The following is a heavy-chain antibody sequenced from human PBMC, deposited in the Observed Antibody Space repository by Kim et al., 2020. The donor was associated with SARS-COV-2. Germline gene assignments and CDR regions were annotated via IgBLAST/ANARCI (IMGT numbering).Heavy chain of an antibody. D-gene: IGHD2-2*01. V-gene: IGHV3-11*03. CDR3: ARRDGARYCSSTSCYDYYYGMDV. J-gene: IGHJ6*02. CDR2: ISSSSSYT. CDR1: GFTFSDYY. Sequence: GGSLRLSCAASGFTFSDYYMSWIRQAPGKGLEWVSYISSSSSYTNYADSVKGRFTISRDNAKNSLYLQMNSLRAEDTAVYYCARRDGARYCSSTSCYDYYYGMDVWGQGTTVTVSS.